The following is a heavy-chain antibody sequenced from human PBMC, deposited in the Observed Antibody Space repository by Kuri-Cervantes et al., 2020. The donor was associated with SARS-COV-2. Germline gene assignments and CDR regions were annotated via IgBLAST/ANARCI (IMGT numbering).Heavy chain of an antibody. J-gene: IGHJ4*02. CDR2: INHSGNT. CDR3: ARARIAAASVDY. V-gene: IGHV4-34*01. Sequence: SQTLSLTCAVYGGSLSGNFWSWIRQPPGKGLEWIGEINHSGNTNYNPSLKSRVTISVDTSNNQFSLKLTSVTAADTAVYYCARARIAAASVDYWGQGTLVTVSS. D-gene: IGHD6-13*01. CDR1: GGSLSGNF.